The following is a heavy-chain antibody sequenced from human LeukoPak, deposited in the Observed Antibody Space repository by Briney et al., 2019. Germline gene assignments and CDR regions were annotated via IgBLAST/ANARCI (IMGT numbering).Heavy chain of an antibody. CDR3: ARHSHSNSSGYHYYMVV. D-gene: IGHD6-6*01. J-gene: IGHJ6*03. Sequence: SETLSLTCAVSGYSISSGYYWCWIRQPPGKGLEWIGSIYHSGSTTYNPSLKTRFTISVDTSKNHCSMKLCSLTARDTDVYYCARHSHSNSSGYHYYMVVWRKGTTVTVSS. CDR1: GYSISSGYY. CDR2: IYHSGST. V-gene: IGHV4-38-2*01.